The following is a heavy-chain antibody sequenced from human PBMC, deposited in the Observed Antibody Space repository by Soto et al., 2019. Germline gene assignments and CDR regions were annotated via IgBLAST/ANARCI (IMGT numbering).Heavy chain of an antibody. Sequence: SETLSLTCAAYGWSFSGYYWSWIRQPPGKRLEWIGEINHSGSTNYNPSLKSRVTISVDTSKNQFSLKLSSVTAADTAVYYCARDKRYSSGWSDYFDYWGQGTLVTVSS. CDR2: INHSGST. CDR1: GWSFSGYY. D-gene: IGHD6-19*01. V-gene: IGHV4-34*01. CDR3: ARDKRYSSGWSDYFDY. J-gene: IGHJ4*02.